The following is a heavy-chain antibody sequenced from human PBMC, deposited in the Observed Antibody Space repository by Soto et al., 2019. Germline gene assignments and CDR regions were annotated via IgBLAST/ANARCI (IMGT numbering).Heavy chain of an antibody. CDR1: GGSFSSYY. CDR2: INHSGST. Sequence: QVQLQQWGAGLLKPSETLSLTCAVYGGSFSSYYWSWIRQPPGKGLEWIGEINHSGSTNYNPSLKSRVTISVDTSKNQFSLKLSSVTAADTAVYYCSAISNRRYYYYYMDVWGKGTTVTVSS. D-gene: IGHD4-4*01. CDR3: SAISNRRYYYYYMDV. J-gene: IGHJ6*03. V-gene: IGHV4-34*01.